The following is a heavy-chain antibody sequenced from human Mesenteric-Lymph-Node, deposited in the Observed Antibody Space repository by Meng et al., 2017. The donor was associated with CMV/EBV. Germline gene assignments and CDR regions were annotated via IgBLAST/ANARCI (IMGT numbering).Heavy chain of an antibody. CDR3: ASFRSTGGEGAFDI. D-gene: IGHD2-15*01. V-gene: IGHV6-1*01. J-gene: IGHJ3*02. Sequence: SQTLSLTRAISGDSVSSNSAAWNWNRQPPSRGLAWLGRTYYRSKWYNDYAVSVKSRITINPDTAKNQFSLQLNSVTPEDTAVYYCASFRSTGGEGAFDIWGQGTMVTVSS. CDR1: GDSVSSNSAA. CDR2: TYYRSKWYN.